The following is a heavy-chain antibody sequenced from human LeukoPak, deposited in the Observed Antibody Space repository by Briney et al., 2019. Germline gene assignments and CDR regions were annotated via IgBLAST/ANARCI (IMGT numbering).Heavy chain of an antibody. Sequence: GGSLRLSCAASGFTFSSYGMHWVRQAPGKGLEWVALIRYDGTNKYYADSVKGRFTISRDNSKNTLYLQMNSLRAEDTAVYYCAREPMVRGVIFDYWGQGTLVTVSS. V-gene: IGHV3-30*02. CDR1: GFTFSSYG. J-gene: IGHJ4*02. D-gene: IGHD3-10*01. CDR2: IRYDGTNK. CDR3: AREPMVRGVIFDY.